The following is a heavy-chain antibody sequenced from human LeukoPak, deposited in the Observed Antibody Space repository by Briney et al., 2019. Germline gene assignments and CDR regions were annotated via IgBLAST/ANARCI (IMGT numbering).Heavy chain of an antibody. D-gene: IGHD1-26*01. CDR2: IYPGDSDT. J-gene: IGHJ3*02. CDR3: ASSLGATLSAFDI. V-gene: IGHV5-51*01. CDR1: GYSFTSYC. Sequence: GESLKISCKGSGYSFTSYCIGWVRQMPGKGLEWMGIIYPGDSDTRYSPSFQGQVTISADKSISTAYLQWSSLKASDTAMYYCASSLGATLSAFDIWGQGTMVTVSS.